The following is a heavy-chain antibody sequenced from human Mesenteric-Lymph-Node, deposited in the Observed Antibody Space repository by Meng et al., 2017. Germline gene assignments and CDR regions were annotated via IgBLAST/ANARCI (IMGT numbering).Heavy chain of an antibody. Sequence: QVQLQQWGAGLLKPSETLSLTCAVYGGSFSGYYWSWIRQPTGKGLEWIGEINHSGSTNYNPSLKSRVTISVDTSKNQFSLKLSSVTAADTAVYYCARVGWRQWSFDLWGRGTLVTVSS. J-gene: IGHJ2*01. CDR1: GGSFSGYY. V-gene: IGHV4-34*01. CDR3: ARVGWRQWSFDL. CDR2: INHSGST. D-gene: IGHD5-18*01.